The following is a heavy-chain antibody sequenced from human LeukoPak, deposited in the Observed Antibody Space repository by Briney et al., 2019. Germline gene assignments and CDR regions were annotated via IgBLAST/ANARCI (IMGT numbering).Heavy chain of an antibody. CDR1: GGTFSSYA. CDR2: IIPIFGTA. V-gene: IGHV1-69*05. D-gene: IGHD3-10*01. J-gene: IGHJ6*03. CDR3: ARDDYYGSGKHYYYYMDV. Sequence: SVKVSYKASGGTFSSYAISWVRQAAGQGLEWMGGIIPIFGTANYAQKFQGRVTITTDESTSTAYMELSSLRSEDTAVYYCARDDYYGSGKHYYYYMDVWGKGTTVTVSS.